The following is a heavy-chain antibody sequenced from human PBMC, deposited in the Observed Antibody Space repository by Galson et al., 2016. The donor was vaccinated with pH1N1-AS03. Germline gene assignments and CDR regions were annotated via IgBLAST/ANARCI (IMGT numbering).Heavy chain of an antibody. CDR2: IYFSGKT. D-gene: IGHD6-19*01. Sequence: TLSLTCIVSGGSLKSSYWNWIRQSPGKGLEWIGHIYFSGKTKYNPSLKDRVTISLDTSNNVVSLELTSVTSADSAVYYCARGETIGWYDYWGQGTLVTVSS. V-gene: IGHV4-59*01. J-gene: IGHJ4*02. CDR3: ARGETIGWYDY. CDR1: GGSLKSSY.